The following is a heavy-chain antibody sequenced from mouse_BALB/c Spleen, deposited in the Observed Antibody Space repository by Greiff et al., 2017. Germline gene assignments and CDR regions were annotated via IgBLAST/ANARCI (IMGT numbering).Heavy chain of an antibody. CDR2: INPSNGGT. J-gene: IGHJ1*01. CDR3: TRRKDYGSSYWYFDV. CDR1: GYTFTSYY. D-gene: IGHD1-1*01. Sequence: QVQLQQSGAELVKPGASVKLSCKASGYTFTSYYMYWVKQRPGQGLEWIGEINPSNGGTNFNEKFKSKATLTVDKSSSTAYMQLSSLTSEDSAVYYCTRRKDYGSSYWYFDVWGAGTTVTVSS. V-gene: IGHV1S81*02.